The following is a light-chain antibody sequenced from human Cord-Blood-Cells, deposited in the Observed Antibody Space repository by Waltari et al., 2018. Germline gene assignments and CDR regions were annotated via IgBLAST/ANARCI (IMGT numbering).Light chain of an antibody. CDR2: SNN. V-gene: IGLV1-44*01. Sequence: SVLTQPPSASGTPGQRVTSSCSGSSSNIGSNTVNWYQQLPGTAPKRLIYSNNQRPSGVPDRFSGSKSGTSASLAISGLQSEDEADHYCAAWDDSLNAWVFGGGTKLTVL. J-gene: IGLJ3*02. CDR1: SSNIGSNT. CDR3: AAWDDSLNAWV.